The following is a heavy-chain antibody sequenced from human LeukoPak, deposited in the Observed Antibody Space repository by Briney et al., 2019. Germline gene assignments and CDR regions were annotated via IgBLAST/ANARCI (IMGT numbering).Heavy chain of an antibody. J-gene: IGHJ4*02. Sequence: PSETLSLTCAVYGGSFSGYYWSWIRQPPGKGLEWIGYIYHSGSTYYNPSLKSRVTISVDRSKNQFSLKLSSVTAADTAVYYCAREGADYYDSSGYYYFDYWGQGTLVTVSS. CDR2: IYHSGST. CDR1: GGSFSGYY. D-gene: IGHD3-22*01. CDR3: AREGADYYDSSGYYYFDY. V-gene: IGHV4-30-2*01.